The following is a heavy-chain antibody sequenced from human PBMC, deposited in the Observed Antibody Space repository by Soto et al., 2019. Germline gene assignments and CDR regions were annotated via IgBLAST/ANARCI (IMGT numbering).Heavy chain of an antibody. Sequence: AAVKVSCKASGYTFTSYGISWVRQAPGQGLEWMGWISAYNGNTNYAQKLQGRVTMTTDTSTSTAYMELRSLRSDDTAVYYCARAGSSWSTGWFDPWGQGTLVTVSS. CDR3: ARAGSSWSTGWFDP. CDR1: GYTFTSYG. J-gene: IGHJ5*02. V-gene: IGHV1-18*04. D-gene: IGHD6-13*01. CDR2: ISAYNGNT.